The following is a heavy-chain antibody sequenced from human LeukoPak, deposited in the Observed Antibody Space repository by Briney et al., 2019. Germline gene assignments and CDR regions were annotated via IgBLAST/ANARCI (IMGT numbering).Heavy chain of an antibody. V-gene: IGHV1-46*01. CDR3: ARGHDSGRAKTYFDY. CDR1: GYTFTGYY. J-gene: IGHJ4*02. CDR2: INPSGGST. Sequence: ASVKVSCKASGYTFTGYYMHWVRQAPGQGLEWMGIINPSGGSTSYAQKFQGRVTMTRDTSTSTVYMELSSLRSEDTAVYYCARGHDSGRAKTYFDYWGQGTLVTVSS. D-gene: IGHD3-10*01.